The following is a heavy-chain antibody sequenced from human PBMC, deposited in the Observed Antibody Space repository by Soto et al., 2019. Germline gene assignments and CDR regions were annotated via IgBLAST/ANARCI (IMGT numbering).Heavy chain of an antibody. CDR2: IYHSGST. Sequence: KPSETLSLTCAVSGYSISSGYYWGWIRQPPGKGLEWIGSIYHSGSTYYNPSLKSRVTISVDTSKNQFSLKLSSVTAADTAVYYCARERHYYDGGWFDPWGQGTLVTVSS. D-gene: IGHD3-22*01. J-gene: IGHJ5*02. V-gene: IGHV4-38-2*02. CDR3: ARERHYYDGGWFDP. CDR1: GYSISSGYY.